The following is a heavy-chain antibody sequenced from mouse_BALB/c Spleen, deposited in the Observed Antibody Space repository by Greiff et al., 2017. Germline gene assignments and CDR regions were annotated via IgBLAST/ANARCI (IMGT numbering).Heavy chain of an antibody. CDR3: ARDDYYGSAMDY. CDR1: GFTFTDYY. V-gene: IGHV7-3*02. Sequence: EVKVEESGGGLVQPGGSLRLSCATSGFTFTDYYMSWVRQPPGKALEWLGFIRNKANGYTTEYSASVKGRFTISRDNSQSILYLQMNTLRAEDSATYYCARDDYYGSAMDYWGQGTSVTVSS. D-gene: IGHD1-1*01. CDR2: IRNKANGYTT. J-gene: IGHJ4*01.